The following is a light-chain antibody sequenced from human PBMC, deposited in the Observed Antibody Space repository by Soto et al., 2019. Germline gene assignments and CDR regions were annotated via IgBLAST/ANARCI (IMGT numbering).Light chain of an antibody. CDR3: QQRSDWPPIT. CDR1: QSVRSH. Sequence: PGETATLSCRASQSVRSHLAWYQQRPGQRPRLLIYDASYRATGVPLRFSGSGSGTEFTLTISSLESGDSAIYYCQQRSDWPPITFGQGTRLEIK. J-gene: IGKJ5*01. CDR2: DAS. V-gene: IGKV3-11*01.